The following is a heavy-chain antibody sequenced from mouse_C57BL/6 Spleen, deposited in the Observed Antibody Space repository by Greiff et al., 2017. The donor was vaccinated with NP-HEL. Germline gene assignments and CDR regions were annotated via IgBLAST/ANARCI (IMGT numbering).Heavy chain of an antibody. Sequence: EVQLQQSGPELVKPGASVKIPCKASGYTFTDYNMDWVKQSHGKSLEWIGDINPNNGGTIYNQKFKGKATLTVDKSSSTAYMELRSLTSEDTAVYYGARKNYGSSLWYFDVWGTGTTVTVSS. J-gene: IGHJ1*03. V-gene: IGHV1-18*01. CDR2: INPNNGGT. D-gene: IGHD1-1*01. CDR1: GYTFTDYN. CDR3: ARKNYGSSLWYFDV.